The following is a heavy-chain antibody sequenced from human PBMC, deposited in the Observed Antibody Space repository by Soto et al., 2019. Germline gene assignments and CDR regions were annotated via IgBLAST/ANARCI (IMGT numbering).Heavy chain of an antibody. V-gene: IGHV4-39*01. CDR3: VSQRTTVPTQAYFDY. J-gene: IGHJ4*02. CDR1: GGSVTNSSYY. D-gene: IGHD4-17*01. Sequence: SETLSLTCTVSGGSVTNSSYYWGWIRQSPGKGLEWIGSVYYRGRSYSKSSVKSRVTIPVDTSKNRFSLSLNSVTASDTAVYFCVSQRTTVPTQAYFDYWGPGALVTVSS. CDR2: VYYRGRS.